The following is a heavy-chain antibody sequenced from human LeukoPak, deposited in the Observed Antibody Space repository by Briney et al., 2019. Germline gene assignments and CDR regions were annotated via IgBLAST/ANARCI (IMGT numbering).Heavy chain of an antibody. CDR2: ISSSGSYI. CDR3: ARGLRFLEWLADY. D-gene: IGHD3-3*01. Sequence: PGGSLRLSCAASGFTFSSYSMNWVRQAPGKGLEWVPSISSSGSYIYYADSVKGRFTISRDNAKNSLYLQMNSLRAEDTAVYYCARGLRFLEWLADYWGQGTLVTVSP. V-gene: IGHV3-21*01. J-gene: IGHJ4*02. CDR1: GFTFSSYS.